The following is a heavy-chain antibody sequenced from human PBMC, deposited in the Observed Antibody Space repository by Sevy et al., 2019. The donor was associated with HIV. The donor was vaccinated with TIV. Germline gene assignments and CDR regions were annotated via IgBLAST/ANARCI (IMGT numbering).Heavy chain of an antibody. CDR2: IIPILGTT. Sequence: ASVKVSCKASGGTFTTSGISWVRQVPGQGLEWMGGIIPILGTTNYALRFQYRVTITADEFTKTAYMELSSLRSEDMAVYFCARGGGNGWYYFDYWGQGTSVTVSS. D-gene: IGHD6-19*01. CDR1: GGTFTTSG. J-gene: IGHJ4*02. CDR3: ARGGGNGWYYFDY. V-gene: IGHV1-69*13.